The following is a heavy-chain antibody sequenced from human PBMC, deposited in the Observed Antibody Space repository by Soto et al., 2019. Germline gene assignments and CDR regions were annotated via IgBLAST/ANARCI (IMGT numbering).Heavy chain of an antibody. CDR3: ARGRYCTNGVCLWFDP. CDR1: GYTFTSYD. CDR2: MNPNSGNT. J-gene: IGHJ5*02. D-gene: IGHD2-8*01. V-gene: IGHV1-8*01. Sequence: QVQLVQSGAEVKKPGASVKVSCKASGYTFTSYDINWVRQATVQGLEWMGWMNPNSGNTGYAQKCQGRVTMTRNTSISTAYMELSSLRSEDTAVYYCARGRYCTNGVCLWFDPWGQGTLVTVSS.